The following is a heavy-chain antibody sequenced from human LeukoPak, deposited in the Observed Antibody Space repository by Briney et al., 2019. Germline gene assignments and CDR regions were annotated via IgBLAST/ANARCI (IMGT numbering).Heavy chain of an antibody. CDR1: GGTFSSYA. D-gene: IGHD1-26*01. Sequence: ASVKVSCKASGGTFSSYAISWVRQAPGQGLEWMGGIIPIFGTANYAQKFQGRVTITADESTSTAYMELSSLRSEDTAVYYCARDGGTYSGSYHVPAQFDYWGRGTLVTVSS. J-gene: IGHJ4*02. CDR3: ARDGGTYSGSYHVPAQFDY. CDR2: IIPIFGTA. V-gene: IGHV1-69*13.